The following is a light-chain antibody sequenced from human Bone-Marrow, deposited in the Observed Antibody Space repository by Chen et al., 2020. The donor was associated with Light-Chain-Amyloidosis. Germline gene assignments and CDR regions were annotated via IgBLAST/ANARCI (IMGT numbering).Light chain of an antibody. J-gene: IGLJ1*01. CDR2: EVS. V-gene: IGLV2-14*01. CDR1: SSDVGGYKY. CDR3: SSYTGSSTYV. Sequence: QSALTQPASVSGSPGQSITISCTGTSSDVGGYKYVSWYQQHPGKAPKLTIYEVSNRPSGISSRFSGSKSGNTASLTISALQAEDEADYYCSSYTGSSTYVFGTGTKVTVL.